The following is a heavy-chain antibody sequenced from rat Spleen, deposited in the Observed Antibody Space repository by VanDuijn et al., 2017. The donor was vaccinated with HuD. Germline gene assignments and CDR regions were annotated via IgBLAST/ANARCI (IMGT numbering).Heavy chain of an antibody. CDR2: ITSSGGTT. CDR1: GFTFSNYD. Sequence: EVQLVESGGDLVQPGRSMKLSCAASGFTFSNYDMTWVRQAPTKGLEWVAYITSSGGTTHYRDSVKGRFTISRDNAKSTLYLEMDGLRSEDMATYYCTTDLAGQPDYWGQGVMVTVSS. CDR3: TTDLAGQPDY. V-gene: IGHV5-27*01. D-gene: IGHD5-1*01. J-gene: IGHJ2*01.